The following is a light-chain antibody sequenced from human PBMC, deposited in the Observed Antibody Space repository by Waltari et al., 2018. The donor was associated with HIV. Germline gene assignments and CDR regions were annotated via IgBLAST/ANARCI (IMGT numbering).Light chain of an antibody. J-gene: IGLJ2*01. CDR3: QSYDSSLSGSV. Sequence: QSVLTQPPSVSGAPGQRVTISCTGSNSNIGAAYDVHWFQQLPGTAPKLINNGNNHRPSGVPGRFSGSKAGTSASRAISGLQAEDEADYYCQSYDSSLSGSVFGGGTKLTVL. CDR1: NSNIGAAYD. CDR2: GNN. V-gene: IGLV1-40*01.